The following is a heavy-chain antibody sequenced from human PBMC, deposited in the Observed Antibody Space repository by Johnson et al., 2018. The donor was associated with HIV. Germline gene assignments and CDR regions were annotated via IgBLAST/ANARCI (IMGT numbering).Heavy chain of an antibody. V-gene: IGHV3-66*01. CDR3: ARESVALVAFDI. D-gene: IGHD6-13*01. J-gene: IGHJ3*02. CDR2: IYSGGST. CDR1: GFTVSSNY. Sequence: MQLVESGGGLVQPGGSLRLSCAASGFTVSSNYMSWVRQAPGKGLEWVSVIYSGGSTYYADSVKGRFTISRDNSKNTLYLQMNSLRAEDTDVYYCARESVALVAFDIWGQGTTVMVSS.